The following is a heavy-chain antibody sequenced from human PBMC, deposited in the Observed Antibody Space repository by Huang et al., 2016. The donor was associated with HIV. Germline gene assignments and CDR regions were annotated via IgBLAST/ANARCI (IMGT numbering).Heavy chain of an antibody. J-gene: IGHJ4*02. CDR2: ISYEGSNK. Sequence: VQLVESGGGVVQPGRSLRLACAASGFSFSTYGLHWFRQGPGKGVEWVAVISYEGSNKYYAHSVKGRFTISRDTSENKVYLQMNSLRHEDTAVYYCAKDGADEEWDIDYWGQGTLVTVSS. V-gene: IGHV3-30*18. CDR3: AKDGADEEWDIDY. CDR1: GFSFSTYG. D-gene: IGHD1-26*01.